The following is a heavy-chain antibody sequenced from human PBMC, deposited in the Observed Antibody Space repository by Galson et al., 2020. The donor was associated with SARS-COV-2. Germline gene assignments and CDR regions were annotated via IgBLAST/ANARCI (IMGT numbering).Heavy chain of an antibody. CDR1: GYTFTGTY. V-gene: IGHV1-2*02. D-gene: IGHD3-3*01. CDR2: LKPNSGGT. J-gene: IGHJ4*02. Sequence: ASVKVSCPASGYTFTGTYMHWVRQAPGQGLEWMGWLKPNSGGTNYAQKFQGRVTMTRDTSISPAYMELSRLRSDDTAVSYCAGVYDVITIDYWGQGTLVTVSS. CDR3: AGVYDVITIDY.